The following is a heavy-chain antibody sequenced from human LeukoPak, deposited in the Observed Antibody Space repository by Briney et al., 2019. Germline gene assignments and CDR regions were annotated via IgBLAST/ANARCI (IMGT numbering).Heavy chain of an antibody. Sequence: SQTLSLTCTVSGGSISSGGYYWSRIRQHPGKGLEWIGYIYYSGSTYYNPSLKSRVTISVDTSKNQFSLKLSSVTAADSAVYYCARDSSYGSGSYDYWGQGTLVTVSS. J-gene: IGHJ4*02. CDR2: IYYSGST. D-gene: IGHD3-10*01. CDR3: ARDSSYGSGSYDY. CDR1: GGSISSGGYY. V-gene: IGHV4-31*03.